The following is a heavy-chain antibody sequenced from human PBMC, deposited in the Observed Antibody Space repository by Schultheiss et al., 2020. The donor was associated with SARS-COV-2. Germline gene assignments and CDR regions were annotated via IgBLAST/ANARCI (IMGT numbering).Heavy chain of an antibody. CDR2: IYYSGST. J-gene: IGHJ3*02. D-gene: IGHD2-15*01. V-gene: IGHV4-34*01. Sequence: SETLSLTCAVYGGSFSGYYWSWIRQPPGKGLEWIGYIYYSGSTNYNPSLKSRVTISVDTSKNQFSLKLSSVTAADTAVYYCARVPPYCSGGSCYSFRWAFDIWGQGTMVTVSS. CDR1: GGSFSGYY. CDR3: ARVPPYCSGGSCYSFRWAFDI.